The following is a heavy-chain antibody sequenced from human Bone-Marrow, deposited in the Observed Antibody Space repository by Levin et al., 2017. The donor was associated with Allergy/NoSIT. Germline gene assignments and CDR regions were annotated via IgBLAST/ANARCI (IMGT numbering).Heavy chain of an antibody. CDR1: GTSVSTSGNY. Sequence: SQTLSLTCTVSGTSVSTSGNYWSWIRHLPGKGLEWIGYIYYTGTTHYNPSIESLVTISADTSNNQFSLKLASVTAADTAVYYCAGGTTMTTPLDYWGQGTLVTVSS. CDR3: AGGTTMTTPLDY. V-gene: IGHV4-31*01. D-gene: IGHD4-17*01. J-gene: IGHJ4*02. CDR2: IYYTGTT.